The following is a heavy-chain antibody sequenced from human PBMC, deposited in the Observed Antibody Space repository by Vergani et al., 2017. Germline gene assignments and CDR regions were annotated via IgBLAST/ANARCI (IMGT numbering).Heavy chain of an antibody. Sequence: QLQLQASGPGLVKPSETLSLTCSVSGDSITSRLDYWGWIRQTPGKGLEWIGSMYHSGTTYYNPSLKSRATLSVDTSKNQISLQVTSVTAADTALYFCARDLRDDIMIGPDNMPFDSWGQGTLVTVSS. D-gene: IGHD3-9*01. CDR2: MYHSGTT. CDR1: GDSITSRLDY. CDR3: ARDLRDDIMIGPDNMPFDS. V-gene: IGHV4-39*02. J-gene: IGHJ4*02.